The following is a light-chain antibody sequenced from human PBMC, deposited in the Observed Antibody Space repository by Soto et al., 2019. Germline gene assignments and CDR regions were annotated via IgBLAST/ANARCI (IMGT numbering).Light chain of an antibody. V-gene: IGKV4-1*01. Sequence: DIVMTQSPDSLAVSLGERATINCKSSQSIVYNSNNKNYLAWYQQKPGQPPKLLIYWASTRESGVPDRFSDSGSGTDFTLTISSLQAEDVAVYYCQQYYSTPYTFGQGTKLEIK. CDR1: QSIVYNSNNKNY. CDR2: WAS. J-gene: IGKJ2*01. CDR3: QQYYSTPYT.